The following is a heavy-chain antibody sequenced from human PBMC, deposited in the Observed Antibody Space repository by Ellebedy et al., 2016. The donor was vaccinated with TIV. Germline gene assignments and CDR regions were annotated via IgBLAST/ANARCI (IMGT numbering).Heavy chain of an antibody. CDR2: INPNSGGT. V-gene: IGHV1-2*02. D-gene: IGHD3-22*01. J-gene: IGHJ4*02. Sequence: ASVKVSCXASGYTFTSYYMHWVRLAPGQGLEWMGWINPNSGGTNSAQKFQGRVTMTRDTSISTAYMELSRLRSDDTAVYYCARDSQPYYYDSSGPEVWGQGTLVTVSS. CDR3: ARDSQPYYYDSSGPEV. CDR1: GYTFTSYY.